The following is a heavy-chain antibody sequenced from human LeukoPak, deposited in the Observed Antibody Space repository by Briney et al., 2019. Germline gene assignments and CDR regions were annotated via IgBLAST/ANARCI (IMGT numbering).Heavy chain of an antibody. J-gene: IGHJ5*02. D-gene: IGHD6-19*01. Sequence: GGSLRLSCVGSGFTFRSHAMSWVRQAPEKGMEFVSGIFENGRPTYSADSVKGRFSISRDNSKNTLYLQMTSLRAEDTAVYYCARDQRSEPDYNWFDPWGQGTLVTVSS. CDR1: GFTFRSHA. CDR2: IFENGRPT. V-gene: IGHV3-23*01. CDR3: ARDQRSEPDYNWFDP.